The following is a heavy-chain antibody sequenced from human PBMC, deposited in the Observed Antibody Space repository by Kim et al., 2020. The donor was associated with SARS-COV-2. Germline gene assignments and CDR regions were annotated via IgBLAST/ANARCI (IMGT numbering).Heavy chain of an antibody. CDR1: GFTFGIYW. D-gene: IGHD1-26*01. CDR3: ARDKVVGPSKFDY. CDR2: IQENGDEK. V-gene: IGHV3-7*01. J-gene: IGHJ4*02. Sequence: GGSLRLSCAASGFTFGIYWMSWVRQAPGKGPEWVAHIQENGDEKYYLDSVKGRFSISRDNDKNSLYLEMNSLRTEDTAMYYCARDKVVGPSKFDYWGQGTLVTVPS.